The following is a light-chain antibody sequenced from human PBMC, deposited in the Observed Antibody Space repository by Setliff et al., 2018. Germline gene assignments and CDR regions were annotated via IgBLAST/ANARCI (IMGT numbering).Light chain of an antibody. CDR3: CSYAGNTIVI. CDR2: DVT. V-gene: IGLV2-23*02. Sequence: QSALTQPASVSGSPGQSITISCSGTSSDVGSYDLVSWYQQHPGKAPKLIIYDVTKRPSGVSHRFSASKSGNTASLTISGLQAEDEADYYCCSYAGNTIVIFGGGTK. CDR1: SSDVGSYDL. J-gene: IGLJ2*01.